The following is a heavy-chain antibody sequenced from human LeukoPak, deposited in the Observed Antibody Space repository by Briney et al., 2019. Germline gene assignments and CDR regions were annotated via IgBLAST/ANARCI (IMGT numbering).Heavy chain of an antibody. CDR2: ISAYNGNT. Sequence: ASVKVSCKASGYAFTSYGISWVRQAPGQGLEWMGWISAYNGNTNYAQKLQGRVTMTTDTSTSTAYMELRSLRSDDTAVYYCARDATHGGWYSSSWYEPGMDVWGQGTTVTVPS. J-gene: IGHJ6*02. D-gene: IGHD6-13*01. CDR3: ARDATHGGWYSSSWYEPGMDV. V-gene: IGHV1-18*01. CDR1: GYAFTSYG.